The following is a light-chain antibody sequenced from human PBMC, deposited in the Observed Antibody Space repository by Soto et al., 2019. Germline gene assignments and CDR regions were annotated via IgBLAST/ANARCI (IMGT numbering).Light chain of an antibody. CDR3: LQHNSYPWT. V-gene: IGKV1-17*03. CDR2: AVS. CDR1: QDISHY. Sequence: DIQVTQSPSAMSASVGDRVTITCRASQDISHYLAWFQQKPGKVPKRLIFAVSNLESGVPSRFRGSESGTEFTLTSTSLQPEDCATYYCLQHNSYPWTFGQGTKVDIK. J-gene: IGKJ1*01.